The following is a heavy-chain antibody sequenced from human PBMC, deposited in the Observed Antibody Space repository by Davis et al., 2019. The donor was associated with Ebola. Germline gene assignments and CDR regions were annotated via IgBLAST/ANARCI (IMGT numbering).Heavy chain of an antibody. Sequence: ASVKVSCKTSGYTFTDYYMHWVRQAPGQGLEWMGWINPNSGDTKYTSSSTAYMELSSLRSEDTAVYYCAAGQGWLQLWGSYYYYYMDVWGKGTTVIVSS. CDR1: GYTFTDYY. D-gene: IGHD5-24*01. V-gene: IGHV1-2*02. CDR3: AAGQGWLQLWGSYYYYYMDV. J-gene: IGHJ6*03. CDR2: INPNSGDT.